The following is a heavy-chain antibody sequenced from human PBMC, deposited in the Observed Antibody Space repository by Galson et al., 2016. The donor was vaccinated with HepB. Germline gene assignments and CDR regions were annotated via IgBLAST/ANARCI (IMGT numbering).Heavy chain of an antibody. D-gene: IGHD2/OR15-2a*01. J-gene: IGHJ4*02. CDR2: VSAYNGDT. V-gene: IGHV1-18*01. CDR3: ARRAYLGSPGNSRAAFDN. CDR1: GDTFSRYG. Sequence: SVKVSCKVSGDTFSRYGITWVRQAPGQGLEWMGWVSAYNGDTKYAQNIQGRVSLTTDTSTSTAYMEMRSLRPDDTAVYYCARRAYLGSPGNSRAAFDNWGQGTPVTVSS.